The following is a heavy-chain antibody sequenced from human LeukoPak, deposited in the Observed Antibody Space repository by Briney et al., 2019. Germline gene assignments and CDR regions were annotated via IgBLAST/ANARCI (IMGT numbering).Heavy chain of an antibody. CDR2: ISGSGGST. D-gene: IGHD5-18*01. J-gene: IGHJ4*02. V-gene: IGHV3-23*01. Sequence: GGSLRLSCAASGFTFSNYAMSWVRQAPGKGLEWVSAISGSGGSTYYADSVKGRFTISRDNSKNTLYLQMNSLRAEDTAVYYCATERIQLWATGGYWGQGTLVTVSS. CDR3: ATERIQLWATGGY. CDR1: GFTFSNYA.